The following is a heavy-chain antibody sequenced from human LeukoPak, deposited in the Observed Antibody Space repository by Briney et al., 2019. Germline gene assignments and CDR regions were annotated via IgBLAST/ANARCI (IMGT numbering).Heavy chain of an antibody. V-gene: IGHV4-59*12. D-gene: IGHD6-13*01. Sequence: RPSETLSLTCTVSGGSISSYYWSWIRQPPGKGLEWIGSIYHSGSTYYNPSLKSRVTISVDTTKNQFSLKLSSVTAADTAVYYCARERRAVESASSWYELNLFDYWGQGTLVTVSS. CDR2: IYHSGST. J-gene: IGHJ4*02. CDR3: ARERRAVESASSWYELNLFDY. CDR1: GGSISSYY.